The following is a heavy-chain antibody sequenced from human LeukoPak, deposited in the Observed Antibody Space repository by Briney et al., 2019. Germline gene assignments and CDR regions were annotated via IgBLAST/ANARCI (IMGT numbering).Heavy chain of an antibody. J-gene: IGHJ3*01. V-gene: IGHV3-23*01. Sequence: GGSLRLPCSTYKFNFYNYGLTWVRQAPGKGLEWVASINVNGRDIQYAASVQGRFTISRDNPRNTLYLQMNSLTVDDTGVYYCAKDPNGDYIGTFDVWGQGTKVTVSS. CDR1: KFNFYNYG. D-gene: IGHD4-17*01. CDR3: AKDPNGDYIGTFDV. CDR2: INVNGRDI.